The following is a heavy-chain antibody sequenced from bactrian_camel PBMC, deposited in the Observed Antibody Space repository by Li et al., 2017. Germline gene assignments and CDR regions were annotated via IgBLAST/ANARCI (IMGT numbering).Heavy chain of an antibody. V-gene: IGHV3S55*01. J-gene: IGHJ4*01. D-gene: IGHD3*01. CDR2: ITSDGST. Sequence: QVQLVESGGGSVQAGGSLRLSCTTSGFRFDGADMGWYRQAPGNECVLLSTITSDGSTYYADSVKGRFTISRDNAKNTVYLQMNSLEPEDTAMYYCAAAREAPSQKWIGYPGWYNYWARGPRSPSP. CDR1: GFRFDGAD.